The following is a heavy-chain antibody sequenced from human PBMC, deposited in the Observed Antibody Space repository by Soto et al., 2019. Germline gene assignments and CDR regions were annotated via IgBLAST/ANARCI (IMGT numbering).Heavy chain of an antibody. D-gene: IGHD3-10*01. CDR1: GGSISSYY. V-gene: IGHV4-59*01. J-gene: IGHJ6*02. Sequence: PSETLSLTCTVSGGSISSYYWSWIRQPPGKGLEWIGYIYYSGSTNYNPSLKSRVTISVDTSKNRFSLKLSSVTAADTAVYYCARDDRGYYGSGSYFPYYYGMDVWGQGTTVT. CDR2: IYYSGST. CDR3: ARDDRGYYGSGSYFPYYYGMDV.